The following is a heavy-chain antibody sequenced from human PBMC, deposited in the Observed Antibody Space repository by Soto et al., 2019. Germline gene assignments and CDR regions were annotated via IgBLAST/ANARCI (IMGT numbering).Heavy chain of an antibody. CDR3: ARHPPVLRFLEWLLQY. D-gene: IGHD3-3*01. CDR1: GYSFTSYW. J-gene: IGHJ4*02. CDR2: IDPSDSYT. V-gene: IGHV5-10-1*01. Sequence: GESLKISGKGSGYSFTSYWISWVRQMPGKGLEWMGRIDPSDSYTNYSPSFQGHVTISADKSISTAYLQWSSLKASDTAMYYCARHPPVLRFLEWLLQYWGQGTLVTVSS.